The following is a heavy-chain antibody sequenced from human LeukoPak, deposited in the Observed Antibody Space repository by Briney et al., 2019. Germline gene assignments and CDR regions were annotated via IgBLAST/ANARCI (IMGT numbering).Heavy chain of an antibody. J-gene: IGHJ6*03. CDR3: ARGVMGLGDMDV. D-gene: IGHD1-26*01. V-gene: IGHV4-4*07. CDR2: IYTSEST. CDR1: GVSISSYY. Sequence: SETLSLTCTVYGVSISSYYWSWLGQRAGKGLEWNGRIYTSESTNYHPSLKSRVTMSVDTSKNQFSLKLSSVTAADTSVYFCARGVMGLGDMDVWGKGTTVIISS.